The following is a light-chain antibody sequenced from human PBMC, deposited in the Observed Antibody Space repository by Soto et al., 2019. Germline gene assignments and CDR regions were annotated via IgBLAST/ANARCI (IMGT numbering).Light chain of an antibody. Sequence: QSALTQPASVSGSPGQSITISCTGTSSDVGGYKYVSWYQHHPGKAPKLMIYEVSNRPSGVSNRFSGSKSGNTASLTISGLQAEDEADYYCSSYAGSSNVFGTGTKLTVL. CDR1: SSDVGGYKY. J-gene: IGLJ1*01. CDR3: SSYAGSSNV. CDR2: EVS. V-gene: IGLV2-14*01.